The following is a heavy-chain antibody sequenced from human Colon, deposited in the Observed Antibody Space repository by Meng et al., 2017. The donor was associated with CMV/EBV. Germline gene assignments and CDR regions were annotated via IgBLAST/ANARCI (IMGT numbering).Heavy chain of an antibody. V-gene: IGHV3-15*01. D-gene: IGHD1-1*01. J-gene: IGHJ4*02. CDR1: GFTFSDVW. CDR3: TTGAVTSHWFDY. CDR2: IRRKIDGETT. Sequence: ASGFTFSDVWMTWVRQAPGKGLEWVGRIRRKIDGETTEFAAPVKGRFTIPRDDSRSTLYLQMNSLKTEDTAVYYCTTGAVTSHWFDYWGQGTLVTVSS.